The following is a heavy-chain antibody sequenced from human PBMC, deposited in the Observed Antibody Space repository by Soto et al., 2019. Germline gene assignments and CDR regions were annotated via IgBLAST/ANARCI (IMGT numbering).Heavy chain of an antibody. J-gene: IGHJ3*02. CDR3: ARGLPEGAFDI. Sequence: SETLSLTCTVSGGSISSYYWSWIRQPPGKGLEWIGYIYYSGSTNYNPSLKSRVTISVDTSKNQFSLKLSSVTAADTAVYYCARGLPEGAFDIWGQGTMVTVSS. V-gene: IGHV4-59*08. CDR2: IYYSGST. CDR1: GGSISSYY.